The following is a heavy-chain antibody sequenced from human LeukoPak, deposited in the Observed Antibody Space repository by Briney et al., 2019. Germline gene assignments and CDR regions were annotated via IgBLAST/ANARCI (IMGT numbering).Heavy chain of an antibody. CDR1: GGTFSSYA. CDR2: IIPIFGTA. Sequence: SVKVSCKASGGTFSSYAISWVRQAPGQGLEWMGGIIPIFGTANYAQKFQGRVTITADESTSTAYMELSSLRSEDTAVYYCARLIAVAGTKDYWGQGTLVTVSS. V-gene: IGHV1-69*13. D-gene: IGHD6-19*01. CDR3: ARLIAVAGTKDY. J-gene: IGHJ4*02.